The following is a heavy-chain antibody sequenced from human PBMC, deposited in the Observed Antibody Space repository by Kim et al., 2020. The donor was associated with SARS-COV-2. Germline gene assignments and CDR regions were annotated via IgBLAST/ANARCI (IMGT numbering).Heavy chain of an antibody. CDR3: VRARKSIVGRPDYNYYHGMEV. CDR2: INSDGSSI. V-gene: IGHV3-74*01. CDR1: GFTFSTYW. Sequence: GGSLRLSCVVSGFTFSTYWMHWVRQVPGKGLVWVSRINSDGSSIRYADSVKGRFTISRDNAKNRLYLKMNSLRAEDTAVYYCVRARKSIVGRPDYNYYHGMEVWGQGTTVIVSS. D-gene: IGHD6-6*01. J-gene: IGHJ6*02.